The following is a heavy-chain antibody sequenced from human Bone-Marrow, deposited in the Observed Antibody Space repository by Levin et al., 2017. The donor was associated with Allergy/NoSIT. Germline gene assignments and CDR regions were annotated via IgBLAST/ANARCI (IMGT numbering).Heavy chain of an antibody. CDR2: IYWSSNGI. CDR1: VFPFTAYS. V-gene: IGHV3-9*01. J-gene: IGHJ3*02. Sequence: GGSLRLSCAASVFPFTAYSLPCFLPSPLKGLEWVSGIYWSSNGIDYADSVKGRFTTSRDNAKNSLYLQMNSLRVVDTALYYCTKDLTPGGADIWGQGTMVIVSS. CDR3: TKDLTPGGADI. D-gene: IGHD1-26*01.